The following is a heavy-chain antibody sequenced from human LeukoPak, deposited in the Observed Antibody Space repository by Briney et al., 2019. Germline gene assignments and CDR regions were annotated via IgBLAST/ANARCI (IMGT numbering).Heavy chain of an antibody. CDR1: GFTFSNYI. D-gene: IGHD5-24*01. CDR3: ARDGGWLQAEFDY. V-gene: IGHV3-30*04. J-gene: IGHJ4*02. CDR2: ISYDGSNK. Sequence: PGRSLRLSCAASGFTFSNYIMHWVRQAPGKGLDWVAVISYDGSNKYYADSVKGRFTISRDNSKNTLYLQMNSLRAEDTAVYYCARDGGWLQAEFDYWGQGTLVTVSS.